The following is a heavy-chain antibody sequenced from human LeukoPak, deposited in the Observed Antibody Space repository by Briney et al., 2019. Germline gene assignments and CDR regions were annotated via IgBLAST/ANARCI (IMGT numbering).Heavy chain of an antibody. CDR3: ARAYYGSGSYFDY. CDR2: IYYSRST. D-gene: IGHD3-10*01. V-gene: IGHV4-31*03. Sequence: SQTLSLTCTVSGGSISSGGYYWSWIRLHPGKGLEWFGYIYYSRSTYYNPSLKSRVTISVDTSKNQFSLKLNSVTAADTAVYYCARAYYGSGSYFDYWGRGTLVTVSS. CDR1: GGSISSGGYY. J-gene: IGHJ4*02.